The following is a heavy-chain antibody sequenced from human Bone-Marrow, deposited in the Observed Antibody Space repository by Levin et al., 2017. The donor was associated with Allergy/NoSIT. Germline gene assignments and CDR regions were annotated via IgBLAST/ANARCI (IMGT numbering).Heavy chain of an antibody. CDR1: GGSFTSYY. J-gene: IGHJ5*02. D-gene: IGHD4-17*01. V-gene: IGHV4-34*01. CDR2: ISHSGST. Sequence: SETLSLTCAVYGGSFTSYYWSWIRQPPGKGLEWIGEISHSGSTNYNPSLKSRVTISEDTSKNQFSLQLRSLTAADTAIYYCARGGIDYGDYVENRFDPWGQGTLVTVSS. CDR3: ARGGIDYGDYVENRFDP.